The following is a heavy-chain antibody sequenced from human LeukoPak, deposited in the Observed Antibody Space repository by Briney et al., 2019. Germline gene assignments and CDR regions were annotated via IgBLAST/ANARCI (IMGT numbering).Heavy chain of an antibody. CDR1: GDSISSYY. V-gene: IGHV4-59*12. Sequence: SETLSLTCTVSGDSISSYYWSWIRQPPGKGLEWIGYIYYSGSTNYNPSLKSRVTISVDKSKNQFSLKLSSVTAADTAVYYCARWTLYEDYWGQGTLVTVSS. CDR2: IYYSGST. CDR3: ARWTLYEDY. D-gene: IGHD2-2*02. J-gene: IGHJ4*02.